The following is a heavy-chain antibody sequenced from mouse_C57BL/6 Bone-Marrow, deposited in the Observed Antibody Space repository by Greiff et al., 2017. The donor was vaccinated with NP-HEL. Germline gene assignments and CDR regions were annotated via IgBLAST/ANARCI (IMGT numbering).Heavy chain of an antibody. CDR2: IWSGGST. CDR3: ASGYGSSYWYFDV. D-gene: IGHD1-1*01. J-gene: IGHJ1*03. CDR1: GFSLTSYG. Sequence: QVQLKESGPGLVQPSQSLSITCTVSGFSLTSYGVHWVRQSPGKGLEWLGVIWSGGSTDYNAAFISRLSISKDNSKSQVFFKMNSLQADDTAIYYCASGYGSSYWYFDVWGTGTTVTVSS. V-gene: IGHV2-2*01.